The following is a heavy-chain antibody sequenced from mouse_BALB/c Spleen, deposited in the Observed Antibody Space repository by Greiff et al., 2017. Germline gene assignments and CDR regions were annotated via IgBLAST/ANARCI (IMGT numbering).Heavy chain of an antibody. CDR1: GFAFSSYD. Sequence: EVMLVESGGGLVKPGGSLKLSCAASGFAFSSYDMSWVRQTPEKRLEWVAYISSGGGSTYYPDTVKGRFTISRDNAKNTLYLQMSSLKSEDTAMYYCARQGYDRYWYFDVWGAGTTVTVSS. D-gene: IGHD2-2*01. J-gene: IGHJ1*01. CDR3: ARQGYDRYWYFDV. V-gene: IGHV5-12-1*01. CDR2: ISSGGGST.